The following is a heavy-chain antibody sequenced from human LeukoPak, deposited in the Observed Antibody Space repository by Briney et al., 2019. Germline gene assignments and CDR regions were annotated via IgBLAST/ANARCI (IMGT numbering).Heavy chain of an antibody. CDR3: ARTTTPHYYGSGSYALGY. CDR2: ISYDGSNK. Sequence: PGRSLRLSCAASGFTFSTYAMHWVRQGPGKGLEWVAVISYDGSNKYYADSVKGRFTISRDNSKNTLYLQMSSPSAEDTAVYYCARTTTPHYYGSGSYALGYWGQGTLVTVPS. CDR1: GFTFSTYA. J-gene: IGHJ4*02. V-gene: IGHV3-30-3*01. D-gene: IGHD3-10*01.